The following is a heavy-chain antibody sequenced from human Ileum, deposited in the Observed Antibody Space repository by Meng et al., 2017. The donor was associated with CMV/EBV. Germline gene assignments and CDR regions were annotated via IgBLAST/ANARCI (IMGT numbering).Heavy chain of an antibody. CDR1: SHSGVG. CDR2: IYWNDDK. Sequence: SHSGVGVDWIGQTPGKALEWLALIYWNDDKRYSPCLESRLTSNKDTSKNQVVITMTNMDPVDTATYYCAHSLEYYYDSSGYNWFGPWGQRTLVTVSS. J-gene: IGHJ5*02. D-gene: IGHD3-22*01. CDR3: AHSLEYYYDSSGYNWFGP. V-gene: IGHV2-5*01.